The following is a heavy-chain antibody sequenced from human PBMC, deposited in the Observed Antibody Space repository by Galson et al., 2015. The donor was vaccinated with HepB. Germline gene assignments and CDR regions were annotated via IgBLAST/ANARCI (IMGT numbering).Heavy chain of an antibody. Sequence: ETLSLTCTVSGGSISSSSYYGGWIRQPPGKGLEGIGGIYYSGSTYYNPSLKSRVPISVDTSKNQFSLKLSSVTAADTAVYYCARQRYYDSSGSIVFDPWGPGTLVNVSS. CDR1: GGSISSSSYY. V-gene: IGHV4-39*01. J-gene: IGHJ5*02. CDR3: ARQRYYDSSGSIVFDP. CDR2: IYYSGST. D-gene: IGHD3-22*01.